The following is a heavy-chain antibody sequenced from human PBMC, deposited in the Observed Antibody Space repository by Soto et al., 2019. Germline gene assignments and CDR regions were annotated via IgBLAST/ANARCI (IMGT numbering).Heavy chain of an antibody. CDR3: ARSTRFLTGRYYYYYMDV. Sequence: SGPTLVNPTQTLTLTCTFSGFSLSTSGMCVSWIRQPPGKALEWLARIDWDDDKYYSTSLKTRLTISKDTSKNQVVLTMTNMDPVDTATYYCARSTRFLTGRYYYYYMDVWGKGTTVTVSS. J-gene: IGHJ6*03. V-gene: IGHV2-70*11. CDR1: GFSLSTSGMC. CDR2: IDWDDDK. D-gene: IGHD3-9*01.